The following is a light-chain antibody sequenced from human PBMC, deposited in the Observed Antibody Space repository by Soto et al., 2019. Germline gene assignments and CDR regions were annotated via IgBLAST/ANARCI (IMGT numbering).Light chain of an antibody. J-gene: IGLJ3*02. CDR3: SSYTISSTLLV. CDR1: NIDVGGYNY. CDR2: EVT. Sequence: QSGLTQPASVSGSPGQSITISCTGTNIDVGGYNYVSWYQQHPGKAPKLMIYEVTYRPSGVSNRFSGSKSGNTASLTISGLQAEDEADYYCSSYTISSTLLVFGGGTKVTVL. V-gene: IGLV2-14*01.